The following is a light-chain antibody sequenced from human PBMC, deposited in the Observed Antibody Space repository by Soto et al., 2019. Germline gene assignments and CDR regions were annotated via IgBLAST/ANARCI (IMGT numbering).Light chain of an antibody. Sequence: VVLTQSPATLSLSLGESATLSCRASQSVGSNLAWYQQKRGQAPRLLIYDATERATGIPARITGSRSGTDFTLSISSLEPDDFAVYYCQQRSDRLSFGGGTVVEI. CDR2: DAT. V-gene: IGKV3-11*01. J-gene: IGKJ4*01. CDR1: QSVGSN. CDR3: QQRSDRLS.